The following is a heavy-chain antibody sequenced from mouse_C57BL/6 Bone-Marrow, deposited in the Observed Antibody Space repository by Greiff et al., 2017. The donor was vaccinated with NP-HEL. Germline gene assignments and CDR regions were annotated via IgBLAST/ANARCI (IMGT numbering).Heavy chain of an antibody. D-gene: IGHD4-1*01. CDR1: GYTFTSYW. Sequence: QVQLQQPGAELVKPGASVKLSCKASGYTFTSYWMQWVKQRPGQGLEWIGEIDPSDSYTNYNQKFKGKATLTVDTSSSTAYMQLSSLTSEDSAVYYCARSGWDDWYFDVWGTGTTVTVSS. CDR2: IDPSDSYT. CDR3: ARSGWDDWYFDV. J-gene: IGHJ1*03. V-gene: IGHV1-50*01.